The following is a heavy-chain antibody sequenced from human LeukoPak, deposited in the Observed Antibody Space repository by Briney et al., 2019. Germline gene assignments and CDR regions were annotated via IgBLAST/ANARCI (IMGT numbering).Heavy chain of an antibody. V-gene: IGHV3-48*03. CDR1: GFTFSSYE. CDR2: ISSSGSTI. CDR3: ARVPATVTTDLTSPFDY. Sequence: PGGSLRLSCAASGFTFSSYEMNWVRQAPGKGLEWVSYISSSGSTIYYADSVKGRFTISRDNAKNSLYLQMNSLRAEDTAVYYCARVPATVTTDLTSPFDYWGQGTLVTVSS. J-gene: IGHJ4*02. D-gene: IGHD4-17*01.